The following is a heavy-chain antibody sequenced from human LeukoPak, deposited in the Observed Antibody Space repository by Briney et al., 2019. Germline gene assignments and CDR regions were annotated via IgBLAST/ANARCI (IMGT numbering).Heavy chain of an antibody. V-gene: IGHV3-48*01. D-gene: IGHD3-22*01. CDR2: ISSSSSTI. CDR3: ARDGDYYDSSGFLFDY. J-gene: IGHJ4*02. CDR1: GFTFSSYS. Sequence: GGSLRLSCAASGFTFSSYSMNWVRQAPGKVREWVSYISSSSSTIYYADSVKGRFTISRDNAKNSLYLQMNSLRAEDTAVYYCARDGDYYDSSGFLFDYWGQGTLVTVSS.